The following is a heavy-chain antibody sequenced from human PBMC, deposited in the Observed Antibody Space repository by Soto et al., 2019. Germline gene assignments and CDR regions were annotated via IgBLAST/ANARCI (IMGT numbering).Heavy chain of an antibody. D-gene: IGHD3-3*01. CDR2: INGGTGQT. Sequence: ASVKVSCKASGYTFTTHAMHWVRQAPGQSLEWMGWINGGTGQTTYAEKFQGRVTMTTDTSTSTAYMELRSLRSDDTAIYYCARDPHEFWTSYWFDPWGQGTPVTVSS. CDR1: GYTFTTHA. V-gene: IGHV1-3*01. J-gene: IGHJ5*02. CDR3: ARDPHEFWTSYWFDP.